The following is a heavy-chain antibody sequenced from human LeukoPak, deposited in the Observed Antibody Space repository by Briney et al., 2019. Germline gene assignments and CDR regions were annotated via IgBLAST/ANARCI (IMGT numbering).Heavy chain of an antibody. V-gene: IGHV4-34*01. CDR3: ARRPRARAAAGFEQLDY. Sequence: SETLSLTCAVYGGSFSGYYWSWIRQPPGKGLEWIGEINHSGSTNYNPSLKSRVTISVDTSKNQFSLKLSSVTAADTAVYYCARRPRARAAAGFEQLDYWGQGTLVTVSS. CDR1: GGSFSGYY. D-gene: IGHD6-13*01. J-gene: IGHJ4*02. CDR2: INHSGST.